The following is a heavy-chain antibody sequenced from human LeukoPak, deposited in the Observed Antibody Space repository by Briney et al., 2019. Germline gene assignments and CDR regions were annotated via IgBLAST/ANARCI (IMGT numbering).Heavy chain of an antibody. CDR2: IWYDGSNK. CDR3: ARESSLWFGELSMSH. Sequence: PGRSLRPSCAASGFTFSSYGMHWVRQAPGKGLEWVAVIWYDGSNKYYADSVKGRFTISRDNSKNTLYLQMNSLRAEDTAVYYCARESSLWFGELSMSHWGQGTLVTVSS. D-gene: IGHD3-10*01. V-gene: IGHV3-33*01. J-gene: IGHJ4*02. CDR1: GFTFSSYG.